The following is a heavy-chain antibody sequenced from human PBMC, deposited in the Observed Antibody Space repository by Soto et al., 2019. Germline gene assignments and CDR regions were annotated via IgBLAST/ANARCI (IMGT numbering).Heavy chain of an antibody. CDR2: IYSGGGI. V-gene: IGHV3-53*01. CDR3: AKDRPFDI. J-gene: IGHJ3*02. Sequence: GSLRLSCAASVFTFSSNYISWVRQAPGKGLEWVSVIYSGGGIYYADSVMGRFTISRDNSKNTVYLQMNSLRAEDTAVYYCAKDRPFDIWGQGTMVTVSS. CDR1: VFTFSSNY.